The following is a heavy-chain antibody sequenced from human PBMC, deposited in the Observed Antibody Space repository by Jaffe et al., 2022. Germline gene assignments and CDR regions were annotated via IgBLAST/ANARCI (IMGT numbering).Heavy chain of an antibody. J-gene: IGHJ4*02. Sequence: QVQLQESGPGLVKPSETLSLTCAVSGYSISSGYYWGWIRQPPGKGLEWIGSIYHSGSTYYNPSLKSRVTISVDTSKNQFSLKLSSVTAADTAVYYCARHCDSSGWYIPVYFDYWGQGTLVTVSS. CDR3: ARHCDSSGWYIPVYFDY. CDR2: IYHSGST. V-gene: IGHV4-38-2*01. CDR1: GYSISSGYY. D-gene: IGHD6-19*01.